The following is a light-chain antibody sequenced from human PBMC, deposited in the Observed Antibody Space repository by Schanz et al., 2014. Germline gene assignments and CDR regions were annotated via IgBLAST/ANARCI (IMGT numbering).Light chain of an antibody. CDR3: QQFSNYPFT. Sequence: DIQMTQSPSSLSASVGDRVTITCRASQGIRNYLAWYQHKPGKVPTLLIYGASTLRPGVPSRFSGSGSGTDFTLTVSSLQPEDFATYYCQQFSNYPFTFGPGTKVDIK. CDR1: QGIRNY. V-gene: IGKV1-27*01. J-gene: IGKJ3*01. CDR2: GAS.